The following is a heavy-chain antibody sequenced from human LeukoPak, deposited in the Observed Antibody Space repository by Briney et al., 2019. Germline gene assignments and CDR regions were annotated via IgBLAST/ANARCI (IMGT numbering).Heavy chain of an antibody. CDR3: ARDRGYTQDY. CDR1: GVTFNNNW. Sequence: GGSLRLSCAASGVTFNNNWMHWVRQAPGKGLVWVSHIKTDGSSTTYADSAKGRFTISRDNAKNTLYLQMNSLRAEDTAVYYCARDRGYTQDYWGQGTLVTVSS. CDR2: IKTDGSST. D-gene: IGHD5-12*01. V-gene: IGHV3-74*01. J-gene: IGHJ4*02.